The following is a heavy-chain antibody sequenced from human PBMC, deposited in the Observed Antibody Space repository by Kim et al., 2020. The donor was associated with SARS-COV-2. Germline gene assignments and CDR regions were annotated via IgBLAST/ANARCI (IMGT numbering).Heavy chain of an antibody. D-gene: IGHD2-15*01. CDR1: GFTFSSYW. Sequence: GGSLRLSCAASGFTFSSYWMHWVRQASGKGLVWVSRINSDGSNTGYADSVKGRFTISRDNAKNTLYLQMNSLRVEDTAVYYCASQTKVVSIPGYWGQGTLVTVSS. CDR3: ASQTKVVSIPGY. V-gene: IGHV3-74*01. J-gene: IGHJ4*02. CDR2: INSDGSNT.